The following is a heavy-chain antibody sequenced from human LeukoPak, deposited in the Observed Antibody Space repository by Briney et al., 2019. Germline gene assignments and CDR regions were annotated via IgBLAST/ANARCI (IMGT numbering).Heavy chain of an antibody. D-gene: IGHD6-13*01. Sequence: PGRSLRLSCSASGFTFSNYDLYWIRMGQGRGLELVSALSSNGGSTYKVDSVKGRFTISRDNYKNTLYLQMNSLRAEHTAVYYCAREEGRSSWAIDYWGQGTLVTVSS. CDR3: AREEGRSSWAIDY. CDR1: GFTFSNYD. CDR2: LSSNGGST. J-gene: IGHJ4*02. V-gene: IGHV3-64*04.